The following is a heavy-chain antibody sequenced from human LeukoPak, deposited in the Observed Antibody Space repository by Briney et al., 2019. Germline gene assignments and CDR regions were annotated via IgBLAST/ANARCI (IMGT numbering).Heavy chain of an antibody. V-gene: IGHV4-59*01. CDR2: IYYSGST. Sequence: SETLSLTCTVSGGSISSYYWSWVRQPPGKGLEWIGYIYYSGSTNYNPSLKRRVTISVDTSKNQFYLKLSSVTAADTAVYYCARGKEVAGNRFDPWGQGTLVTVSS. CDR1: GGSISSYY. J-gene: IGHJ5*02. D-gene: IGHD6-19*01. CDR3: ARGKEVAGNRFDP.